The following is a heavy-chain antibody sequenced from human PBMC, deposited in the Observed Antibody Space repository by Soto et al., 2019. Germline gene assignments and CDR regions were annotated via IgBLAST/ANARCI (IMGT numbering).Heavy chain of an antibody. CDR2: IYYRGNA. J-gene: IGHJ4*02. CDR3: ARLEGLATISYYFDF. Sequence: QLQLQESGPGLVKPSETLSLTCSVSDDSINSDKYYWGWIRQPPGKGLEWIGSIYYRGNAYYNPSLQTRATIHLAKSKSQFSLKLNSVTAADAAVYFSARLEGLATISYYFDFWGPGALVTVSS. CDR1: DDSINSDKYY. V-gene: IGHV4-39*01. D-gene: IGHD3-9*01.